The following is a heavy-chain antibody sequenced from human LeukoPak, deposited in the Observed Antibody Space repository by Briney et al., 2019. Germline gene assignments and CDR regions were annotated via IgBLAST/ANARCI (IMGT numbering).Heavy chain of an antibody. CDR3: AKDQSRVGASDPFDS. CDR1: GFTFTNCA. Sequence: GGSLRLSCAASGFTFTNCAMTWVRQAPGKGRERVSSISGSGASTYYADSVRGRFTISRDNSKNTVYLQMNGLSVEDTALYYCAKDQSRVGASDPFDSWGQGTQVTVSS. V-gene: IGHV3-23*01. D-gene: IGHD1-26*01. CDR2: ISGSGAST. J-gene: IGHJ5*01.